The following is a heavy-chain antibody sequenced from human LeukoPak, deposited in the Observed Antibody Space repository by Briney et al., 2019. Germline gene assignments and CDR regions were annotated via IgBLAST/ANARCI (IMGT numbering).Heavy chain of an antibody. CDR2: IRYDGSNK. J-gene: IGHJ4*02. CDR3: AKYGGAGYYDSSGYSY. CDR1: GFTFSSYG. V-gene: IGHV3-30*02. D-gene: IGHD3-22*01. Sequence: GGSLRLSCAASGFTFSSYGMHWVRQAPGKGLEWVAFIRYDGSNKYYADSVKGRFTISRDNSKNTLYLQMNSLRAEDTAVYYCAKYGGAGYYDSSGYSYWGQGTLVTVSS.